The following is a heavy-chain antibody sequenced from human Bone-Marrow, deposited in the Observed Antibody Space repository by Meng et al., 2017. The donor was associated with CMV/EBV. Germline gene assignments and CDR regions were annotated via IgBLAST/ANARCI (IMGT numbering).Heavy chain of an antibody. CDR1: GFTFSSYS. V-gene: IGHV3-48*04. CDR2: ISSSSSTI. D-gene: IGHD7-27*01. CDR3: ARAVRQPGDYYYGMDV. Sequence: GESLKISCAASGFTFSSYSMNWVRQAPGKGLEWVSYISSSSSTIYYADSVKGRFTISRDNAKSSLYLQMNSLRAEDTAVYYCARAVRQPGDYYYGMDVWGQGPTVTVSS. J-gene: IGHJ6*02.